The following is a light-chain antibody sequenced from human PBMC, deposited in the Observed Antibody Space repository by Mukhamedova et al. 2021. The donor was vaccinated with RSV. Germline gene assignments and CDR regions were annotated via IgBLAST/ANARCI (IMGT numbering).Light chain of an antibody. J-gene: IGKJ1*01. Sequence: WYQRRVHGEAPKLLIYSASILESGVPSRFSGSGTGTNFSLTVSSLQTEDLATYYCQQSSSIVWTFDQGTKVEIK. CDR3: QQSSSIVWT. V-gene: IGKV1-39*01. CDR2: SAS.